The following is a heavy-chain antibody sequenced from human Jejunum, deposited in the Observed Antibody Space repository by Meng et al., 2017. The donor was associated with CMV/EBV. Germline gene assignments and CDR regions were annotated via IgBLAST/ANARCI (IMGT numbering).Heavy chain of an antibody. Sequence: FSSYGMDWVRQAPGKGLEWVAFIRYDGTNKFHADSVKGRFTISRDNSKNTLYLQMNSLRGEDTAVYYCAKSRGDFWSGYYHGMDVWGQGTTVTVSS. CDR2: IRYDGTNK. D-gene: IGHD3-3*01. J-gene: IGHJ6*02. V-gene: IGHV3-30*02. CDR1: FSSYG. CDR3: AKSRGDFWSGYYHGMDV.